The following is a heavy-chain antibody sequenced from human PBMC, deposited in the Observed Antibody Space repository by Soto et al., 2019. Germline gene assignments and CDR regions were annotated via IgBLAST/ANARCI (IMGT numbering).Heavy chain of an antibody. CDR1: GFTVSSNY. CDR3: ARDAGYSSPMCYFDY. Sequence: PGGSLRLSCAASGFTVSSNYMSWVRQAPGKGLEWVSVIYSGGSTYYADSVKGRFTISRDNSKNTLYLQMNSLRAEDTAVYYCARDAGYSSPMCYFDYWGQGTLVTVSS. D-gene: IGHD6-13*01. J-gene: IGHJ4*02. V-gene: IGHV3-53*01. CDR2: IYSGGST.